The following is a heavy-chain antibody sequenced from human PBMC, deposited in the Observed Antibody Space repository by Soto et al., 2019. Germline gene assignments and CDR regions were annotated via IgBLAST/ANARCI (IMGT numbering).Heavy chain of an antibody. CDR3: TSLGQFDY. D-gene: IGHD7-27*01. V-gene: IGHV3-23*01. J-gene: IGHJ4*02. Sequence: EVQLLESGGGLVQPGGSLRLSCAASGFTFSSSVMNWVRQAPGKGLEWVSSISVSGGSTFYAGSVKGRFTLSRDNSKDTLYLQMNSLRVDDTAVYYCTSLGQFDYWGRGALVTVSS. CDR2: ISVSGGST. CDR1: GFTFSSSV.